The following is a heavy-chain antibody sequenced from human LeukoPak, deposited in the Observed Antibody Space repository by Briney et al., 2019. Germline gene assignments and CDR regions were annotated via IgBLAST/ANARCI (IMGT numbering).Heavy chain of an antibody. Sequence: GGSLRLSCAASGLTVSNNYLSWVRQAPGKGLEWVSVLYVDGSTYYADSVKGRFTISRDNSKNMMYLQMNSLRADDTAVYYCARETLYIAAPFDYWGQGTLVTVSS. V-gene: IGHV3-66*01. D-gene: IGHD6-13*01. CDR2: LYVDGST. J-gene: IGHJ4*02. CDR1: GLTVSNNY. CDR3: ARETLYIAAPFDY.